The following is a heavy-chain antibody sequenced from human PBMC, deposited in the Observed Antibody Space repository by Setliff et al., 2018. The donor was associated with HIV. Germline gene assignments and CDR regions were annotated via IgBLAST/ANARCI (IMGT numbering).Heavy chain of an antibody. V-gene: IGHV3-7*01. CDR2: VNEDGSVK. CDR3: AKDRPHMASALNY. J-gene: IGHJ4*02. Sequence: LSLSCVVSGFTFSTSWMTWVRQAPGEGLEWVANVNEDGSVKNYVDSVKGRFTISRDNAKNSLYLEMDSLRADDTAIYYCAKDRPHMASALNYWGQGTLVTVSS. CDR1: GFTFSTSW. D-gene: IGHD2-21*01.